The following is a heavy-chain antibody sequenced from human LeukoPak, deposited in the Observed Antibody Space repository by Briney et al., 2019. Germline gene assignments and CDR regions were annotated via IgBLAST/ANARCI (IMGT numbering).Heavy chain of an antibody. J-gene: IGHJ4*02. V-gene: IGHV4-34*01. CDR3: ARGFRGYSYGYRKYYFDY. Sequence: GSFSGXXWSXXRQXPXXXXXXIGXIXHSGSTNYNPSLKSRVTISVDTSKNQFSLKLSSVTAADTAVYYCARGFRGYSYGYRKYYFDYWGQGTLVTVSS. CDR1: GSFSGXX. CDR2: IXHSGST. D-gene: IGHD5-18*01.